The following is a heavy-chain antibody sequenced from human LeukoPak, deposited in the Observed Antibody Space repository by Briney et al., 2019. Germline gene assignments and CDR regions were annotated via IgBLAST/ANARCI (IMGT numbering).Heavy chain of an antibody. D-gene: IGHD3-22*01. CDR3: ASPSSGSSRGYFQH. J-gene: IGHJ1*01. Sequence: PSGTLSLTCAVSGGSISSSNWWSWVRQPTGKGLEWIGEIYHSGSTNYNPSLKSRVTISVDKSKNQFSLKLSSVTAADTAVYYCASPSSGSSRGYFQHWGQGTLVTVSS. CDR2: IYHSGST. CDR1: GGSISSSNW. V-gene: IGHV4-4*02.